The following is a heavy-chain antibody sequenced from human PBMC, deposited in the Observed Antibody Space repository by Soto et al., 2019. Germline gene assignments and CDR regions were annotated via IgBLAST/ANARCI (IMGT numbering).Heavy chain of an antibody. V-gene: IGHV4-59*08. CDR3: ARRGVTLGEYSSRWNSFFY. CDR2: IYYDGST. J-gene: IGHJ4*02. Sequence: SETLSLTCTVSGGSISSYYCSWVRQPPGKGLEWIGYIYYDGSTNYNPSLKSRVTMSVDTSKNQFSLKLSSVTAADTAVYYCARRGVTLGEYSSRWNSFFYRGQGTLVTVSS. D-gene: IGHD6-13*01. CDR1: GGSISSYY.